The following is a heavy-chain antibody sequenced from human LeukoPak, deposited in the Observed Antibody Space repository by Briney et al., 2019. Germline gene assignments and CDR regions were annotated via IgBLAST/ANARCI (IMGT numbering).Heavy chain of an antibody. Sequence: GGSLRLSCAASGFTFSSYWMHWVRQAPGKGLVWVSRVKSDGSSTSYAESVKGRFTISRDNSKNTLYLQMNSLRAEDTAVYYCAKDVVLIVGASFDYWGQGTLVTVSS. J-gene: IGHJ4*02. D-gene: IGHD1-26*01. V-gene: IGHV3-74*01. CDR3: AKDVVLIVGASFDY. CDR1: GFTFSSYW. CDR2: VKSDGSST.